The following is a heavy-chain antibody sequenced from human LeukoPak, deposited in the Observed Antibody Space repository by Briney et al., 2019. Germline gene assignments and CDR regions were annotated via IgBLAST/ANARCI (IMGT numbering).Heavy chain of an antibody. J-gene: IGHJ4*02. Sequence: GGSLRLSCAASGFTFSSYWMSWVRQAPGKGLEWVANIKRDGSEKYYVDSVKGRFTISRDNAKNSLYLQMHSLRVEDTAVYFCARDPGAFPYFFDNWGQGTLVTVSS. CDR2: IKRDGSEK. CDR1: GFTFSSYW. D-gene: IGHD4/OR15-4a*01. CDR3: ARDPGAFPYFFDN. V-gene: IGHV3-7*03.